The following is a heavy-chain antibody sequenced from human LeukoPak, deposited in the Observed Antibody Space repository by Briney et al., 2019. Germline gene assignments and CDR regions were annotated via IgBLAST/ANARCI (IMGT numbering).Heavy chain of an antibody. CDR3: VTVANSGSYFPFDY. D-gene: IGHD1-26*01. J-gene: IGHJ4*02. V-gene: IGHV4-39*07. Sequence: ASETLSLTCTVSGGSISSSSYYWGWIRQPPGKGLEWIGSIYYSGSTYYNPSLKSRVTISVDTSKNQFSLKLSSVTAADTAVYYCVTVANSGSYFPFDYWGQGTLVTVSS. CDR2: IYYSGST. CDR1: GGSISSSSYY.